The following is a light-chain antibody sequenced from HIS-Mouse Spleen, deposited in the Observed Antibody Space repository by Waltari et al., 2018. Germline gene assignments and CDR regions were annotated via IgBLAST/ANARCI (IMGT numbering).Light chain of an antibody. CDR3: MIWPSNASGV. CDR1: SDINVGSYN. J-gene: IGLJ3*02. V-gene: IGLV5-37*01. CDR2: YYSDSDK. Sequence: QPVLTQPPSSSASPGESARLTCTLPSDINVGSYNIHWYQQKPGSPPRYLLYYYSDSDKGQGSGVPSRFSGSKDASANTGILLISGLQSEVEADYYCMIWPSNASGVFGGGTKLTVL.